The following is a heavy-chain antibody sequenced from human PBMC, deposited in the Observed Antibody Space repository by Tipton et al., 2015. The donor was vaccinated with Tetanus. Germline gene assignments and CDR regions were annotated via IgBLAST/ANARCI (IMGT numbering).Heavy chain of an antibody. J-gene: IGHJ2*01. CDR2: INHSGST. CDR3: ARGGSYSYGPRGFDL. Sequence: TLSLTCAVYGGSFSAYYWSWIRQSPGKVLEWIGEINHSGSTTYSPSFKSRVTISVDTPKNQFSLKLTSLTVADTAVYYCARGGSYSYGPRGFDLWGRGTLVTVSS. D-gene: IGHD5-18*01. V-gene: IGHV4-34*01. CDR1: GGSFSAYY.